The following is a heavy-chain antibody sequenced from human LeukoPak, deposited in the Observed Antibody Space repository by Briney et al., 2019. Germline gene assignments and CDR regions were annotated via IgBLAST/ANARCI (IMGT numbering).Heavy chain of an antibody. D-gene: IGHD3-10*02. J-gene: IGHJ6*04. Sequence: GGSLRLSCAASGFTFSSYEMNWVRQAPGKGLEWVSYLSSSGSTIYYADSLKGRFTISRDNPKNSLYLPMNSQSAQDTPVFYCSELGITMIGGVWGKGTTVTISS. CDR1: GFTFSSYE. CDR2: LSSSGSTI. V-gene: IGHV3-48*03. CDR3: SELGITMIGGV.